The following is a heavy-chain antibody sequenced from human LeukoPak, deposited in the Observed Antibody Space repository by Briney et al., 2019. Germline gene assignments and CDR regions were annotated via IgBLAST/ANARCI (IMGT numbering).Heavy chain of an antibody. J-gene: IGHJ4*02. CDR1: GFTFSSSA. D-gene: IGHD5-24*01. V-gene: IGHV1-58*02. CDR2: IVVGSGNT. Sequence: SVKVSCKASGFTFSSSAMQWVRQARGQRLEWIGWIVVGSGNTNYAQKFQERVTITRDMSTSTSHMELSSLRSEDTAVYYCAAESRDAYNRGGYWGQGTLVTVSS. CDR3: AAESRDAYNRGGY.